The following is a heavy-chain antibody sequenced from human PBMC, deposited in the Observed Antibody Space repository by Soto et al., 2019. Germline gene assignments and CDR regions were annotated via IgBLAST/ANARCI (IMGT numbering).Heavy chain of an antibody. CDR2: INPDGSQK. V-gene: IGHV3-7*04. J-gene: IGHJ3*02. D-gene: IGHD3-22*01. CDR3: ARGDYYDTSGPFLDVFDI. Sequence: SCAGSGFAFSSYWMSWVRQAPGNGLEWVANINPDGSQKWYVDSVKGRFTISRDNAKNSLYLQMNSLRVDDTAVYYCARGDYYDTSGPFLDVFDIWGHGTMVT. CDR1: GFAFSSYW.